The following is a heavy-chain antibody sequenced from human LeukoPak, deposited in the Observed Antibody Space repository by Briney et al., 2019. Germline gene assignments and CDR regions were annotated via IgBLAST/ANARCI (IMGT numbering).Heavy chain of an antibody. D-gene: IGHD2-2*01. CDR1: GFTFNTYA. CDR3: ASQEPYCSSTNCPPYYYYLDV. J-gene: IGHJ6*03. V-gene: IGHV3-23*01. CDR2: ISVSGGST. Sequence: GGSLRLSCAASGFTFNTYAMIWDRQAPGKGLEWVSAISVSGGSTFYADSVKGRFTISRDNSKNTVYLQMNSLRAEDTAVYYCASQEPYCSSTNCPPYYYYLDVWGKGTTVTVSS.